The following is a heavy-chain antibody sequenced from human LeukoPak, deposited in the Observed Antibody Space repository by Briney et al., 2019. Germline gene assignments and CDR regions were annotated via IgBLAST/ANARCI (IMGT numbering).Heavy chain of an antibody. J-gene: IGHJ3*01. CDR2: ISAYNGNT. V-gene: IGHV1-18*01. CDR1: GYTFIIYG. D-gene: IGHD1-26*01. CDR3: ATVGYLVGAPV. Sequence: ASVKVSCKASGYTFIIYGISWVRQAPGQGLEWMGWISAYNGNTNYAQKLQGRVTMTEDTSTDTAYMELSSLRSEDTAVYYCATVGYLVGAPVWGQGTMVTVSS.